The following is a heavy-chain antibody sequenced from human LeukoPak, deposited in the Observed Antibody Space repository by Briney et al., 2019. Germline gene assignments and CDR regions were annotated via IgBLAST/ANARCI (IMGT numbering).Heavy chain of an antibody. J-gene: IGHJ4*02. Sequence: GGSLRLSCAASGFTFSSYGMNWVRQAPGKGLEWVSSISSSSSYIYYADSVKGRFTISRDNAKNSLYLQMNSLRAEDTAVYYCARAHPIDSSGYVDWGQGTLVTVSS. CDR3: ARAHPIDSSGYVD. CDR1: GFTFSSYG. V-gene: IGHV3-21*01. D-gene: IGHD3-22*01. CDR2: ISSSSSYI.